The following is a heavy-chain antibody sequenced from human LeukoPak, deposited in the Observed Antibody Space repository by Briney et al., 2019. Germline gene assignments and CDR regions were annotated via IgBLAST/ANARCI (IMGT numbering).Heavy chain of an antibody. CDR2: ISYDGSNK. J-gene: IGHJ4*02. D-gene: IGHD3-22*01. Sequence: TGGSLRLSRAASGFTFSSYAMHWVRQAPGKGLEWVAVISYDGSNKYYADSVKGRFTISRDNSKNTLYLQMNSLRAEDTAVYYCARDWGYYDSLVMDYFDYWGQGTLVTVSS. V-gene: IGHV3-30*04. CDR3: ARDWGYYDSLVMDYFDY. CDR1: GFTFSSYA.